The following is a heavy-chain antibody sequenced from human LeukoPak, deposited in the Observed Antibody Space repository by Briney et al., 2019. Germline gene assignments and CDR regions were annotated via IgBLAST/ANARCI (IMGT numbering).Heavy chain of an antibody. V-gene: IGHV1-8*01. Sequence: ASVKVPCKASGYTFTSYDINWVRQATGQGLEWMGWMNPNSGNTGYAQKFQGRVTMTRNTSISTAYMELSSLRSEDTAVYYCAREAPQWEPVPHDAFDIWGQGTMVTVSS. CDR2: MNPNSGNT. J-gene: IGHJ3*02. CDR1: GYTFTSYD. CDR3: AREAPQWEPVPHDAFDI. D-gene: IGHD1-26*01.